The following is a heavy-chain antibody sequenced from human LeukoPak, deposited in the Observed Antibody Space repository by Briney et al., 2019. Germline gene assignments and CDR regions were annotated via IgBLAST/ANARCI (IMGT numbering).Heavy chain of an antibody. CDR3: AKATTYTSAGYSSGWYYFDC. D-gene: IGHD6-19*01. CDR2: ISGSGGST. J-gene: IGHJ4*02. Sequence: GGSLRLSCAASGFTFSSYGMSWVRQAPGKGLEWVSGISGSGGSTYYADSVKGRFTISRDNSKNTLYLQMNSLRAEDTAVYYCAKATTYTSAGYSSGWYYFDCWGQGTLVTVSS. V-gene: IGHV3-23*01. CDR1: GFTFSSYG.